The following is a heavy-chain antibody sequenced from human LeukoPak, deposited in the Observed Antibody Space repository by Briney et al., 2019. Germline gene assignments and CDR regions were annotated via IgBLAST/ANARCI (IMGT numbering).Heavy chain of an antibody. Sequence: ASVKVSCKAFGYTFTSYDINWVRQATGQGLEWMGWMNPNSGNTGYAQKFQGRVTMTRNTSISTAYMELSSLRSEDTAVYYCARGKFDVDTAMVTFTPHYYYYYYMDVWGKGTTVTVSS. D-gene: IGHD5-18*01. CDR1: GYTFTSYD. CDR2: MNPNSGNT. J-gene: IGHJ6*03. CDR3: ARGKFDVDTAMVTFTPHYYYYYYMDV. V-gene: IGHV1-8*01.